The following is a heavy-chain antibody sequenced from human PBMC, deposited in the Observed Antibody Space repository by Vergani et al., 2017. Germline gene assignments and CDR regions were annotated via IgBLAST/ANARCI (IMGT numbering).Heavy chain of an antibody. V-gene: IGHV3-48*03. CDR1: GFTFSSYE. CDR3: AGVGVECIVVVPAAIPYMYV. Sequence: EVQLVESGGGLVQPGGSLRLSCAASGFTFSSYEMNWVRQAPGKGLKWVSYISCSGSTIYYADSVKGRFTISRDNAKNSLYLQMNSLRAEDTSVSYCAGVGVECIVVVPAAIPYMYVWGKGTTVTVSS. D-gene: IGHD2-2*01. J-gene: IGHJ6*03. CDR2: ISCSGSTI.